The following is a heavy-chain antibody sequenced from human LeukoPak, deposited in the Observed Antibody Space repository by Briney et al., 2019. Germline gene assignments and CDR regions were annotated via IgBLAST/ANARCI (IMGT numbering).Heavy chain of an antibody. CDR1: GGSISSSNW. V-gene: IGHV4-4*02. D-gene: IGHD3-10*01. CDR2: IYHSGST. CDR3: ARGELLWFGELLYYGMDV. Sequence: PSETLSHTCAVSGGSISSSNWWSWVRQPPGKGLEWIGEIYHSGSTNYNPSLKSRVTISVDKSKNQFSLKLSSVTAADTAVYYCARGELLWFGELLYYGMDVWGQGTTVTVSS. J-gene: IGHJ6*02.